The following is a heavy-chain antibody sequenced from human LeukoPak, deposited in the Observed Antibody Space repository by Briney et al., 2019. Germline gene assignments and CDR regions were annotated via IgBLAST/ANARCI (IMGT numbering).Heavy chain of an antibody. V-gene: IGHV4-38-2*01. D-gene: IGHD6-6*01. CDR1: GYSTSSDYY. J-gene: IGHJ6*03. CDR3: ARRPYYYYYMDV. CDR2: IYHSESA. Sequence: SETLSLTCAVTGYSTSSDYYWGWIRLPPGKGLEWIGTIYHSESAYYNPSLKSRVTLLVDTSNNQFSLRLSSVTATDTAVYYCARRPYYYYYMDVWGKGTTVTVSS.